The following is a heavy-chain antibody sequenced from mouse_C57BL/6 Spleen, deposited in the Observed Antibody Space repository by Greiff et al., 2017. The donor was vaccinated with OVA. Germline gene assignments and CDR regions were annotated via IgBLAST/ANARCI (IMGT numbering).Heavy chain of an antibody. CDR1: GYTFTDHT. D-gene: IGHD1-1*01. V-gene: IGHV1-78*01. CDR2: IYPRDGST. Sequence: VQLQESDAELVKLGASVKISCKVSGYTFTDHTIHWMKQRPEQGLEWIGYIYPRDGSTKYNEKFKGKATLTADKSSSTAYMQLNSLTSEDSAVYFCARSHYYGSSPCAYWGQGTLVTVSA. CDR3: ARSHYYGSSPCAY. J-gene: IGHJ3*01.